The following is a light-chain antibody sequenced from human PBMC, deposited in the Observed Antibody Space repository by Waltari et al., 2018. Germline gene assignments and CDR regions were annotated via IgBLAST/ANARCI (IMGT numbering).Light chain of an antibody. CDR3: QQRSNWPLT. CDR2: DAS. Sequence: EIVLTQSPATLPLSPGARATLHCRASQSVSSYLAWYQQKPGQAPRLLIYDASNRATGIPARFSGSGSGTDFTLTISSLEPEDFAVYYCQQRSNWPLTFGGGTKVEIK. V-gene: IGKV3-11*01. J-gene: IGKJ4*01. CDR1: QSVSSY.